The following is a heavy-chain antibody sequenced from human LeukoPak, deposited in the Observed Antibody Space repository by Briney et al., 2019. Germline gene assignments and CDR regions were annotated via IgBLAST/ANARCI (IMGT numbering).Heavy chain of an antibody. J-gene: IGHJ4*02. CDR2: ISSSSSTI. CDR1: GFTLSDYY. CDR3: ARAPKGYYFDY. Sequence: PGGFLRLSCAASGFTLSDYYMSWIRQAPGKGLEWVSYISSSSSTIYYADSVKGRFTISRDNAKNSLYLQMNSLGAEDTAVYYCARAPKGYYFDYWGQGTLVTVSS. V-gene: IGHV3-11*04.